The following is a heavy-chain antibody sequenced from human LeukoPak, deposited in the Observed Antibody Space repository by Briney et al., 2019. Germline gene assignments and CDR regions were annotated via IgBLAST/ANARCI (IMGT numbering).Heavy chain of an antibody. Sequence: SETLTLTCTASGGSISSGSYYWSWLRQPAGKGLEWIGRIYTSRSTYYNPSLKSRVTISVDTSKKQFSLKLSPVAAADTAVYYCARDAKLYLYCGGHCYTLPDAFDSWGQGTMVTVSS. V-gene: IGHV4-61*02. CDR1: GGSISSGSYY. D-gene: IGHD2-21*02. J-gene: IGHJ3*02. CDR2: IYTSRST. CDR3: ARDAKLYLYCGGHCYTLPDAFDS.